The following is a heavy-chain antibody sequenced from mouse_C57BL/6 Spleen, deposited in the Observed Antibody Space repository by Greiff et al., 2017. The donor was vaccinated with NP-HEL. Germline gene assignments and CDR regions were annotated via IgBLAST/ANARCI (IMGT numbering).Heavy chain of an antibody. CDR1: GYTFTSYW. J-gene: IGHJ2*01. V-gene: IGHV1-50*01. D-gene: IGHD1-1*01. CDR3: AVITTVKGSHY. Sequence: QVQLQQPGAELVKPGASVKLSCKASGYTFTSYWMQWVKQRPGQGLEWIGEIDPSDSYTNYNQKFKGKATLTVDTSSSTAYMQLSSLTSEDSAVYYCAVITTVKGSHYWGQGTTLTVSS. CDR2: IDPSDSYT.